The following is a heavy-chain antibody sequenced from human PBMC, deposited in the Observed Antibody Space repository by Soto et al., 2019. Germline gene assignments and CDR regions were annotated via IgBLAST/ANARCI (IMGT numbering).Heavy chain of an antibody. V-gene: IGHV3-33*01. J-gene: IGHJ5*02. CDR1: GFTFSSYG. D-gene: IGHD6-6*01. CDR2: IWYDGSNK. Sequence: GGSLRLSCAASGFTFSSYGMHWVRQAPGKGLEWVAVIWYDGSNKYHADSVKGRFTISRDNSKNTLYLQMNSLRAEDTAVYYCARDFSSSSPWGQGTLVTVSS. CDR3: ARDFSSSSP.